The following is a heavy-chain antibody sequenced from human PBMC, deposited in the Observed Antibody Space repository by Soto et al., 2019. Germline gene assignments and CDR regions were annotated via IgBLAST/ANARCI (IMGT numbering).Heavy chain of an antibody. J-gene: IGHJ3*02. Sequence: EVQLLESGGGLVQPGGSLRLSCAASGFTFSTSGMSWVRQAPGKGLEWVSSISGSGDYTNYADSVKGRFTISRDNSKNTLYLQINSLTAEDTAVYYCANHGGFDKWGQGTMVAVSS. V-gene: IGHV3-23*01. CDR3: ANHGGFDK. CDR2: ISGSGDYT. D-gene: IGHD4-17*01. CDR1: GFTFSTSG.